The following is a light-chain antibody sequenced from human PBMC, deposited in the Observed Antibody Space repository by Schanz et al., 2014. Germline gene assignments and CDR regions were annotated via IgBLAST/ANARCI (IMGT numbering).Light chain of an antibody. CDR3: SSFTTTDTGV. J-gene: IGLJ3*02. Sequence: QSVLTQPASVSGSPGQSITISCTGTSSDVGSYNLVSWYQQHPGKAPKLMIYEGSKRPSGVSNRFSGSKSGNTASLTISGLQHEDEADYYCSSFTTTDTGVFGGGTKVTVL. CDR1: SSDVGSYNL. V-gene: IGLV2-14*02. CDR2: EGS.